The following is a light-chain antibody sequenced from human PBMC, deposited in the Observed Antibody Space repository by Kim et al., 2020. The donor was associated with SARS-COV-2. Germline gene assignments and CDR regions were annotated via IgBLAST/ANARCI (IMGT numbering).Light chain of an antibody. CDR1: QDIGNY. CDR3: QKYNSAPIT. J-gene: IGKJ5*01. Sequence: ASVGDGDTVTCRASQDIGNYLAWYQQRPGKPPKLLIFAASTLQSGVPSRFSGVTSGTEFTLIISSLQPEDVATYFCQKYNSAPITFGQGTRLEIK. V-gene: IGKV1-27*01. CDR2: AAS.